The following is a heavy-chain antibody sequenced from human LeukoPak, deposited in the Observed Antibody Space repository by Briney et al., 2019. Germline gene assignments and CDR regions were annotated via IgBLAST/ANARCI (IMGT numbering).Heavy chain of an antibody. V-gene: IGHV3-23*01. Sequence: GGSLTLSCAASGFTFNTYAMSWVRQAPGKGLEWVSAISGSGGSTYYADSVKGRFTVSRDNPKDTLFLQMNSLRAEDTAVYYCAKVTDYGDYIYWHFDLWGRGTLVTVSS. J-gene: IGHJ2*01. CDR1: GFTFNTYA. D-gene: IGHD4-17*01. CDR2: ISGSGGST. CDR3: AKVTDYGDYIYWHFDL.